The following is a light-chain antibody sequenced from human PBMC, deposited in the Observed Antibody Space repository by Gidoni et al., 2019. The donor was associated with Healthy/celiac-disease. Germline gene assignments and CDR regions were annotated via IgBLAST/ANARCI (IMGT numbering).Light chain of an antibody. V-gene: IGKV3-20*01. CDR3: QQYGSSPQT. Sequence: EIVLTQSPGTLSLSPGERATLSCRASQSVSSSYLAWYQQKPGQAPRLLIYGASSRATGIPDRFSGSGSGTDFTLTISRLEPDDFAVYYCQQYGSSPQTFXQXTKLEIK. CDR2: GAS. J-gene: IGKJ2*01. CDR1: QSVSSSY.